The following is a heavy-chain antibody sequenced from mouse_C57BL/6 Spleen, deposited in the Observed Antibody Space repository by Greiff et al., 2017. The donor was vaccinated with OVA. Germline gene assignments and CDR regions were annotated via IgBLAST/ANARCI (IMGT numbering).Heavy chain of an antibody. CDR2: IYPGDGDT. D-gene: IGHD3-2*02. Sequence: QVQLKQSGAELVKPGASVKISCKASGYAFSSYWMNWVKQRPGKGLEWIGQIYPGDGDTNYNGKFKGKATLTADKSSSTAYMQLSSLTSEDAAVYFCARRLHVSHWYFDVWGTGTTVTVSS. J-gene: IGHJ1*03. CDR3: ARRLHVSHWYFDV. CDR1: GYAFSSYW. V-gene: IGHV1-80*01.